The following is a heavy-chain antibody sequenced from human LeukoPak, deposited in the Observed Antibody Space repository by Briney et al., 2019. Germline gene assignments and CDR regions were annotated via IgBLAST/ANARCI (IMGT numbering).Heavy chain of an antibody. J-gene: IGHJ3*02. CDR3: ARVTENMVRGVMGAFDI. CDR2: IYHSGST. V-gene: IGHV4-30-2*01. CDR1: GGSISSGGYY. D-gene: IGHD3-10*01. Sequence: SETLSLTCTVSGGSISSGGYYWSWIRQPPGKGLEWIGYIYHSGSTYYNPSLKSRVTISVDRSKNQFSLKLSSVTAADTAVYYCARVTENMVRGVMGAFDIWGQGTMVTVSS.